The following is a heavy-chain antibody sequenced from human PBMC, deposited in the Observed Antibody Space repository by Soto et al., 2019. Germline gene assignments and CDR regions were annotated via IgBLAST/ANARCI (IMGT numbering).Heavy chain of an antibody. V-gene: IGHV4-39*01. J-gene: IGHJ4*02. CDR1: GGSVTNSSYY. CDR2: VYYRGRS. Sequence: SETLSLTCTVSGGSVTNSSYYWGWIRQSPGKGLEWIGSVYYRGRSYSKSSVKSRVTISVDTSKNQFSLNFNSVTASDTALYYCVSQRTTVLTQAYFDFWGPGAMVSVSS. CDR3: VSQRTTVLTQAYFDF. D-gene: IGHD4-17*01.